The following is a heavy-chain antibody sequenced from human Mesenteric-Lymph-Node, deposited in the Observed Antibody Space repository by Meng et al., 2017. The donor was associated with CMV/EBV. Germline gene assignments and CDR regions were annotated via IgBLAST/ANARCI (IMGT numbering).Heavy chain of an antibody. CDR2: IYWDDDK. D-gene: IGHD3-22*01. V-gene: IGHV2-5*02. CDR1: TSGVG. Sequence: TSGVGGGCIRQPPGKALEWLALIYWDDDKRYSPSLKGRLTITTDTSKNQVVLTMTNMDPVDTATYYCAHNKYYYDSIGYYYFQAFDYWGQGTLVTVSS. J-gene: IGHJ4*02. CDR3: AHNKYYYDSIGYYYFQAFDY.